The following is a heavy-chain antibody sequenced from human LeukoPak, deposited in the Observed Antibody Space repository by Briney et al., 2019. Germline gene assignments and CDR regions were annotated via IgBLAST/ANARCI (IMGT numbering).Heavy chain of an antibody. J-gene: IGHJ5*02. Sequence: SETLSLTCTVSGGSISSDDYYWSWTRQAPGKGLEYIGYIYYTGDTHYNPSLKSRVTISLDTSKNQFSLRLNSVTAADTAVYYCARDRRQDYYDSRGNWFDPWGQGTLVTVSS. D-gene: IGHD3-22*01. CDR1: GGSISSDDYY. CDR3: ARDRRQDYYDSRGNWFDP. CDR2: IYYTGDT. V-gene: IGHV4-30-4*01.